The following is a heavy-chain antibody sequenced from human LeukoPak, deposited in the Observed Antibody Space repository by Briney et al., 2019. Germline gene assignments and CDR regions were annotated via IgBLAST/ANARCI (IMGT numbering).Heavy chain of an antibody. CDR3: ARGDDMITFGGVIAD. CDR1: GYTFTGYY. V-gene: IGHV1-2*02. J-gene: IGHJ4*02. Sequence: ASVKVSCKASGYTFTGYYMHWVRQAPGQGLEWMGWINPNSGGTNYAQKFQGRVTMTRDTPISTAYMELSRLRSDDTAVYYCARGDDMITFGGVIADWGQGTLVTVSS. CDR2: INPNSGGT. D-gene: IGHD3-16*02.